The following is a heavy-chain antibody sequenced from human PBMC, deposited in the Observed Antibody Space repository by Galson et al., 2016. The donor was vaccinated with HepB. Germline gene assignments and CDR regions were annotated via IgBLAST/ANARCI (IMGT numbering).Heavy chain of an antibody. J-gene: IGHJ6*02. Sequence: QSGAEVKKPGESLKISCKASGYNFIISWIAWIRQVPGNGLELMGLIYPSTSDVKYSPSFPGQVTISVDKSLDTAYLQWSGLKASDTAMYYCARLGIAPNIEYYLYSLDVWGQGTAILVS. V-gene: IGHV5-51*01. D-gene: IGHD1-26*01. CDR1: GYNFIISW. CDR2: IYPSTSDV. CDR3: ARLGIAPNIEYYLYSLDV.